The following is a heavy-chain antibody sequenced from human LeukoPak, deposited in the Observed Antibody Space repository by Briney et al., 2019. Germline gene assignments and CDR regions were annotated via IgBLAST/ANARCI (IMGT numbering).Heavy chain of an antibody. CDR3: ARQYYYDSSGYSKAIDY. CDR1: GYTFTGYY. J-gene: IGHJ4*02. V-gene: IGHV1-2*02. Sequence: RASVKVSCKASGYTFTGYYMHWVRQAPGQGLEWMGWINPNSGGTNYAQKFQGRVTMTRDTSISTAYMELSRLRSDDTAVYYCARQYYYDSSGYSKAIDYWGQGTLVTVSS. CDR2: INPNSGGT. D-gene: IGHD3-22*01.